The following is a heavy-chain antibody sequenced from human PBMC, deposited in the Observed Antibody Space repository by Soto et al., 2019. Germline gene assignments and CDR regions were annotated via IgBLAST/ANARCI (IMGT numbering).Heavy chain of an antibody. V-gene: IGHV1-58*01. D-gene: IGHD2-8*01. Sequence: SVKVSCKASGFTFTSSAFQWVRQARGQRLEWIGWIAVGSGYTNYAQRFQDRVTLTRDTSTATTYMELSRLTSEDTAIYYCAADATAWQQMVPSDYWDQGTLVTVSS. J-gene: IGHJ4*02. CDR1: GFTFTSSA. CDR3: AADATAWQQMVPSDY. CDR2: IAVGSGYT.